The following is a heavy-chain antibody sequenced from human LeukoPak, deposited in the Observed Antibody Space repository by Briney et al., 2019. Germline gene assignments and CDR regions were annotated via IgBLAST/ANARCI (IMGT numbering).Heavy chain of an antibody. CDR1: GFTLNNYG. J-gene: IGHJ4*02. CDR3: GGEPRSMAY. V-gene: IGHV3-7*01. Sequence: GGSLRLSCAASGFTLNNYGMHWVRQAPGKGLEWVASISQDESHKYYLDSVKGRFTISRDNAKNSLFLQVNSLRVEDTAVYYCGGEPRSMAYWGQGTLVTVSS. CDR2: ISQDESHK. D-gene: IGHD2-21*01.